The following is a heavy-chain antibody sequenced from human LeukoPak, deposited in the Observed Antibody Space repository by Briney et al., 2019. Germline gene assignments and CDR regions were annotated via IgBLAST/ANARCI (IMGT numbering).Heavy chain of an antibody. Sequence: GGSLRLSCAASGFTFSSYGMHWVRQAPGKGLEWVAFIRYDGSNKYYADSVKGRFTISRDNSKTTLYLQMNSLRAEDTAVYYCAASPYCTNGVCYPFDYWGQGTLVTVSS. V-gene: IGHV3-30*02. CDR3: AASPYCTNGVCYPFDY. D-gene: IGHD2-8*01. J-gene: IGHJ4*02. CDR2: IRYDGSNK. CDR1: GFTFSSYG.